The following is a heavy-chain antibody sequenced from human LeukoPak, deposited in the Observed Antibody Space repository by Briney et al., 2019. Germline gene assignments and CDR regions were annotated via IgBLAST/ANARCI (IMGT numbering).Heavy chain of an antibody. Sequence: GGSLRLSCAASGFTFSSYGMHWVRQAPGKGLEWVAFIRYDGSNKYYADSVKGRFTISRDNSKNTLYLQMNSLRAEDTAVYYCAKGGRWLNGFDYWGQGTLVTVSS. D-gene: IGHD5-24*01. V-gene: IGHV3-30*02. CDR2: IRYDGSNK. CDR1: GFTFSSYG. J-gene: IGHJ4*02. CDR3: AKGGRWLNGFDY.